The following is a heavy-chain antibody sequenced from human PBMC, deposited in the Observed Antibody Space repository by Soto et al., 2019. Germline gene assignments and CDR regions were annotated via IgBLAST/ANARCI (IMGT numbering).Heavy chain of an antibody. D-gene: IGHD2-8*01. CDR2: ISYDGSNK. J-gene: IGHJ6*02. CDR1: GFTFSSYG. CDR3: AKDLTKSPEDHRNYYGMDV. V-gene: IGHV3-30*18. Sequence: GGSLRLSCAASGFTFSSYGMHWVRQAPGKGLEWVAVISYDGSNKYCADSVKGRFTISRDNSKNTLYLQMNSLRAEDTAVYYCAKDLTKSPEDHRNYYGMDVWGQGTPVTVYS.